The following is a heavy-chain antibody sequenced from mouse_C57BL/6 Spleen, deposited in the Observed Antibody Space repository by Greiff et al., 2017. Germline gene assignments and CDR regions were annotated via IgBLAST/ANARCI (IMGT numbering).Heavy chain of an antibody. Sequence: VQLQQSGAELVKPGASVKLSCKASGYTFTSYWMQWVKQRPGQGLEWIGEIDPSDSYTNYNQKFKGKATLTVDTSSSTAYMQLSSLTSEDAAVYYCARLTTGVGDYFDYWGQGTTLTVSS. V-gene: IGHV1-50*01. J-gene: IGHJ2*01. CDR1: GYTFTSYW. D-gene: IGHD1-1*01. CDR3: ARLTTGVGDYFDY. CDR2: IDPSDSYT.